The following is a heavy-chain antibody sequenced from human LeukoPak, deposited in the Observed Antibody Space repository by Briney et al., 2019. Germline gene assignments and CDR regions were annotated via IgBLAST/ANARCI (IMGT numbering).Heavy chain of an antibody. J-gene: IGHJ4*02. CDR2: IYTSGST. CDR3: ARGGGSYSVYFDY. V-gene: IGHV4-61*02. CDR1: GGSISSGSYY. Sequence: PSETLSLTCTVSGGSISSGSYYWSWIRQPAGKGLEWIGRIYTSGSTNYNPSLKSRVTISVDTSKNQFSLKLSSVTAADTAVYYCARGGGSYSVYFDYWGQGTLVTVSS. D-gene: IGHD1-26*01.